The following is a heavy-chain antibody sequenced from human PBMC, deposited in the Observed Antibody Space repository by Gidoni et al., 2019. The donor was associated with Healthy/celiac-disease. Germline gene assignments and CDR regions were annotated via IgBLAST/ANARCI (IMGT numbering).Heavy chain of an antibody. J-gene: IGHJ4*02. CDR3: ARMGARPGYFDY. D-gene: IGHD6-6*01. V-gene: IGHV5-51*01. CDR1: GYNFTKYW. Sequence: EVQLVQSGAEVKKPGESLRISCKGSGYNFTKYWIGWVRQMPGTGLEWMGIIYPGDSGSRYNPSFQGQVTISADKSISTASLQWNTLKASDTAMYYCARMGARPGYFDYWGQGTLVTVSS. CDR2: IYPGDSGS.